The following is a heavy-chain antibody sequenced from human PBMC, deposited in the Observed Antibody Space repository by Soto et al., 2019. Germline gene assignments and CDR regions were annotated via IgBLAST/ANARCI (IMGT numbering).Heavy chain of an antibody. Sequence: GGSLRLSCAASGFTVSSNYMSWVRQAPGKGLEWVSVIYSGGSTYYADSVKGRFTISRDNSKNTLYLQMNSLRAEDTAVYYCARDSKVGHAYSFDYWGQGTLVTVSS. CDR2: IYSGGST. J-gene: IGHJ4*02. D-gene: IGHD4-4*01. V-gene: IGHV3-53*01. CDR1: GFTVSSNY. CDR3: ARDSKVGHAYSFDY.